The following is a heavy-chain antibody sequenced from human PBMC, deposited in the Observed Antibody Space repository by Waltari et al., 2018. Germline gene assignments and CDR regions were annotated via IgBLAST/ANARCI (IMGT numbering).Heavy chain of an antibody. D-gene: IGHD3-10*01. CDR3: ARVLTMVRGISWYFDY. CDR1: GGSISSSRFY. V-gene: IGHV4-39*01. CDR2: ISYRGST. J-gene: IGHJ4*02. Sequence: QLQLQLSGPGLVKPSETLSLTCTVSGGSISSSRFYWGWIRQPPGKELEWIGSISYRGSTYYNPSLKSRVTISVDTSKNQFSLKLSSVTAADTAVFYCARVLTMVRGISWYFDYWGQGTLVTVSS.